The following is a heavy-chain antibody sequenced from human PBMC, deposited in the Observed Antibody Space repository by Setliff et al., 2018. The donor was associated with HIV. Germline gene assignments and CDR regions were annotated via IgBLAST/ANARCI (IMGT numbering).Heavy chain of an antibody. D-gene: IGHD1-26*01. J-gene: IGHJ5*02. CDR3: ARDLGPGGGSYRMPINWFDP. CDR2: INPNSGGT. Sequence: ASVKVSCKASGYTFTGYYMHWVRQAPGQGLEWMGWINPNSGGTNYAQKFQGRVTMTRDTSISTAYMELSRLRSDDTAVYYCARDLGPGGGSYRMPINWFDPWGQGTLVTSPQ. CDR1: GYTFTGYY. V-gene: IGHV1-2*02.